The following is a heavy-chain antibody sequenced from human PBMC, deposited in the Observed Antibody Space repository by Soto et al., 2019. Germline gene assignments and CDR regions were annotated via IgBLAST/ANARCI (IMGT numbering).Heavy chain of an antibody. J-gene: IGHJ4*02. V-gene: IGHV4-38-2*02. CDR1: GYSISSGYY. CDR2: IYHSGST. Sequence: SETLSLTCTVSGYSISSGYYWGWIRPPPGKGLEWIGSIYHSGSTYYNPSLKSRVTISVDNSKNQFSLKLNIVTAEDTAVYYCAREHYYDSSGYYFDYWGQGTLVTVSS. D-gene: IGHD3-22*01. CDR3: AREHYYDSSGYYFDY.